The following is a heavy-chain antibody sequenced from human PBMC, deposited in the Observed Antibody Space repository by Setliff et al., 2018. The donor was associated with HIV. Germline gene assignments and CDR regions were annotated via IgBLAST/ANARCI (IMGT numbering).Heavy chain of an antibody. CDR2: IYPGDSTI. V-gene: IGHV5-51*01. D-gene: IGHD3-9*01. CDR1: GYSFTNYW. Sequence: GESLKISCKASGYSFTNYWIGWVRQMPGKGLEWMGVIYPGDSTIRYGPSFQGQVTISADRSITTADLQWSSLTASDTATYYSARESEHYEILTGSLPVPLYYYYMDVWGKGTTVTVSS. J-gene: IGHJ6*03. CDR3: ARESEHYEILTGSLPVPLYYYYMDV.